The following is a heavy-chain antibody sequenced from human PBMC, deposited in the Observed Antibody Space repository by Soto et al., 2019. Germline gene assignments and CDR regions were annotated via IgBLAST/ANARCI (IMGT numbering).Heavy chain of an antibody. Sequence: PGGSLRLSCAASGLTFSDQYMTWIRQAPGKGLEWVSYISGSGTTIYYTDSVKGRFTVSRDNAKKSVYLQMNSLRAEDTAVYYCESDPYYYASNYCGRGTLVTVST. V-gene: IGHV3-11*01. CDR3: ESDPYYYASNY. CDR1: GLTFSDQY. J-gene: IGHJ4*02. CDR2: ISGSGTTI. D-gene: IGHD3-10*01.